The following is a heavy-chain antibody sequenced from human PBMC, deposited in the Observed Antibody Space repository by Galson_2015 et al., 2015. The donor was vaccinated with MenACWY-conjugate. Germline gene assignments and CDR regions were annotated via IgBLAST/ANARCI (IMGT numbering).Heavy chain of an antibody. Sequence: CTVSGASISSPHWSWFRQPPGQGLEWIAYIRETGSLKDNPSLKSRVTMSADKSNNQFSLRLISVTAADTAVYYCARLPTWGSSFGYFDYWGQGILVAVSS. CDR1: GASISSPH. D-gene: IGHD7-27*01. CDR2: IRETGSL. J-gene: IGHJ4*02. V-gene: IGHV4-59*08. CDR3: ARLPTWGSSFGYFDY.